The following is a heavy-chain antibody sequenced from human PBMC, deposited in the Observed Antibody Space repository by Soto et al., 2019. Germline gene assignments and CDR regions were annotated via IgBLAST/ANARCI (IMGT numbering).Heavy chain of an antibody. Sequence: EVQLLESGGGLVQPGGSLRLSCAASGFTFSSYAMSWVRQAPGKGLEWVSAISGSGGSTYYADSVNGRFTISRDNSKSTLDLQMSRLRAEDTAVYYCAKELGYCSSTSCYDFDYWGQGTLVTVSS. CDR1: GFTFSSYA. D-gene: IGHD2-2*01. J-gene: IGHJ4*02. V-gene: IGHV3-23*01. CDR2: ISGSGGST. CDR3: AKELGYCSSTSCYDFDY.